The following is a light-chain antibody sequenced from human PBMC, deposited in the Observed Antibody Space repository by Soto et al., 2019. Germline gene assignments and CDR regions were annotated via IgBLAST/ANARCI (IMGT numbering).Light chain of an antibody. V-gene: IGLV1-51*01. Sequence: QSVLTQPPSVSAAPGQTVTISCSGSSSNIGNNYVSWYQQFPGTAPKLLIYDNNKRPSGIPDRFSGSKSGTSATLGITGLQTGDEADYYCGTWDSSLSEVVFGGGTKVTVL. CDR2: DNN. CDR3: GTWDSSLSEVV. CDR1: SSNIGNNY. J-gene: IGLJ2*01.